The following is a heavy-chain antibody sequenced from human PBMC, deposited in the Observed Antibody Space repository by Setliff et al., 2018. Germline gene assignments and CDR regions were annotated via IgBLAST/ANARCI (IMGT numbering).Heavy chain of an antibody. V-gene: IGHV1-18*01. D-gene: IGHD6-19*01. J-gene: IGHJ6*02. Sequence: ASVKVSCKASGYTFTNFGISWVRQAPGQGLEWMGWISAYNGNTNYAQELQGRVTMTTDTSTSTAYMELRSLRSDDTAVYYCARGDSSGPFYYYYKGMDVWGQGTTVTVSS. CDR3: ARGDSSGPFYYYYKGMDV. CDR2: ISAYNGNT. CDR1: GYTFTNFG.